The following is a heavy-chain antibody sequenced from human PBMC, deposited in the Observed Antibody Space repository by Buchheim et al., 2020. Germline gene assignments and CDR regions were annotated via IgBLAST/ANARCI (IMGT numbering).Heavy chain of an antibody. CDR2: IYYSGST. CDR3: ARTYSSSWYVRGPFDP. CDR1: GGSISSYY. V-gene: IGHV4-59*01. D-gene: IGHD6-13*01. Sequence: QVQLQESGPGLVKPSETLSLTCTVSGGSISSYYWSCIRQPPGKGLEWIGYIYYSGSTNYNPSLKSRVTISVDTSKNQFSLKLSSVTAADTAVYYCARTYSSSWYVRGPFDPWGQGTL. J-gene: IGHJ5*02.